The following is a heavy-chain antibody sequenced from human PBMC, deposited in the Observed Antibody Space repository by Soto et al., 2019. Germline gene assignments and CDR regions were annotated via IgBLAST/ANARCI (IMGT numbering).Heavy chain of an antibody. J-gene: IGHJ4*02. CDR1: GYTFTSYV. Sequence: QVQLVQSGAEVKKPGASVKVSCKASGYTFTSYVISWVRLAPGQVLEWMGWISAYNGNTNYAQKLQGRGTRTTHTFTSIDYMELRGLSTDDTAGYYWARLTMITCWGVIAIDYWGQGALGTVSS. D-gene: IGHD3-16*02. V-gene: IGHV1-18*01. CDR2: ISAYNGNT. CDR3: ARLTMITCWGVIAIDY.